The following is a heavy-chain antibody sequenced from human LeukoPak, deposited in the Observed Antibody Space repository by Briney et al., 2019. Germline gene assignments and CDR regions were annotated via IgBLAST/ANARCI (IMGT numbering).Heavy chain of an antibody. D-gene: IGHD5-18*01. V-gene: IGHV3-21*04. CDR2: ISSSSSSYI. J-gene: IGHJ6*02. CDR3: ASDGYSYGSLYYYYGMDV. Sequence: GGSLRLSCAASGFTFSSYSMNWVRQAPGKGLEWVSSISSSSSSYIHYADSVKGRFTISRDNAKNSLYLQMNSLRAEDTAVYYCASDGYSYGSLYYYYGMDVWGQGTTVTVSS. CDR1: GFTFSSYS.